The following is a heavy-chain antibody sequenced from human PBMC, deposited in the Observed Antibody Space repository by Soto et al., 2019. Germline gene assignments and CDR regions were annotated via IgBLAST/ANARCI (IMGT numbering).Heavy chain of an antibody. V-gene: IGHV3-66*01. CDR2: IYSGGST. CDR1: GFTVSSNY. D-gene: IGHD6-6*01. CDR3: ARRGVAARDAFDI. J-gene: IGHJ3*02. Sequence: GSLRLSCAASGFTVSSNYMSWVRQAPGKGLEWVSVIYSGGSTYYADSVKGRFTISRDNSKNTLYLQMNSLRAEDTAVYYCARRGVAARDAFDIWGQGTMVTVS.